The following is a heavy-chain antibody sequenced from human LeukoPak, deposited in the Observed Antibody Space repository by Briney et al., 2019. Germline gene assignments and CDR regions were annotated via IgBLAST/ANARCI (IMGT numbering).Heavy chain of an antibody. CDR1: GYTFTGYY. J-gene: IGHJ6*03. Sequence: GASVKVSCKASGYTFTGYYMHWVRQAPGQGLEWMGWISAYNGNTNYAQKLQGRVTMTTDTSTSTAYMELRSLRSDDTAVYYCARIGYSSGWYEDYYYYYMDVWGKGTTVTISS. CDR3: ARIGYSSGWYEDYYYYYMDV. CDR2: ISAYNGNT. V-gene: IGHV1-18*04. D-gene: IGHD6-19*01.